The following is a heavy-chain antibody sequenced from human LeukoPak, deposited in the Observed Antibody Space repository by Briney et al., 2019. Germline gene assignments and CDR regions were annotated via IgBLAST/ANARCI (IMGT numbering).Heavy chain of an antibody. D-gene: IGHD6-19*01. Sequence: GGSLRLSCAASGFTVSSNYMSWVRQAPGKGLEWVSFISASGGATYYADSEKGRFTISRDNSKNTLYLQMNSLRAEDTAVYYCAEIGSSGWSFGYWGQGTLVTVSS. CDR2: ISASGGAT. J-gene: IGHJ4*02. V-gene: IGHV3-23*01. CDR3: AEIGSSGWSFGY. CDR1: GFTVSSNY.